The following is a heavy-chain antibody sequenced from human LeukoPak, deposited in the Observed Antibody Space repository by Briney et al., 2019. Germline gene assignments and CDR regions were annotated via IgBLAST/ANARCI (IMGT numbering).Heavy chain of an antibody. V-gene: IGHV3-9*03. CDR2: ISWNSGRI. CDR3: ARSPYSSSLGTFCDF. Sequence: GGSLRLSCAASGFTFDDHAMHWVRQGPGKGLEWVSGISWNSGRIGYADSVKGRFTMSRDNAKNSLYLQMNSLRAEDMALYYCARSPYSSSLGTFCDFWGQGTLVTVSS. CDR1: GFTFDDHA. D-gene: IGHD6-6*01. J-gene: IGHJ4*02.